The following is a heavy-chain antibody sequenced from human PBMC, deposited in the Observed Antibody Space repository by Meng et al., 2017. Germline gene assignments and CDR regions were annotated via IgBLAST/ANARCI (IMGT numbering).Heavy chain of an antibody. CDR1: GYTFPDYW. CDR2: INPKSGDT. Sequence: QVRLVQSGAEGKKPGASVKVSCKASGYTFPDYWLHWVRRAPGQGLEWMGRINPKSGDTHYAQRFQGRVTMTGDTSISTAYMELSGLRSDDTAMYYCARDEDISAAGKLFGDYWGQGTLVTASS. D-gene: IGHD6-13*01. V-gene: IGHV1-2*06. J-gene: IGHJ4*02. CDR3: ARDEDISAAGKLFGDY.